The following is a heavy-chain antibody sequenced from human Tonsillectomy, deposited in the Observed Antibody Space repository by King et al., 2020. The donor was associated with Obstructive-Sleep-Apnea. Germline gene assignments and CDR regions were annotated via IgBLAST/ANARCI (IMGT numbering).Heavy chain of an antibody. Sequence: VQLVESGGGLVKPGGSLRLSCAASGFTFSDYYMSWIRQAPGKGLEWVSYISSSSSYTNYADSVKGRFTISRDNAKNSLYLQMNSLRAEDTAVYYCARNPQPETYHDFWSGPGRYYYGMAVWGQGTTVTVSS. CDR1: GFTFSDYY. J-gene: IGHJ6*02. CDR2: ISSSSSYT. D-gene: IGHD3-3*01. V-gene: IGHV3-11*06. CDR3: ARNPQPETYHDFWSGPGRYYYGMAV.